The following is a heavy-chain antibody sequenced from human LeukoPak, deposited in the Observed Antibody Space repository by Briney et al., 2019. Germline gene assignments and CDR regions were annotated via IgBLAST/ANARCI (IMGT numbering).Heavy chain of an antibody. J-gene: IGHJ4*02. Sequence: SETLSLTCTISGGSISNYYWSWIRQPPGKGLEWIGYIYYTGGTNYNPSLKSRVTISEDTSKNQFSLKLTSVTAADTAVYYCARQYDYVWGSSPMSYFDYWGQGTLVTVSS. CDR2: IYYTGGT. V-gene: IGHV4-59*08. CDR1: GGSISNYY. D-gene: IGHD3-16*01. CDR3: ARQYDYVWGSSPMSYFDY.